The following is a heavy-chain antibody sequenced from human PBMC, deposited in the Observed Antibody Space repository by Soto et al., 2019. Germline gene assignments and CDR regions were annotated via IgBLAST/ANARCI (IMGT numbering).Heavy chain of an antibody. CDR1: GFSLSTSGVA. D-gene: IGHD3-3*01. CDR3: AHPQGYRIFGVVIGATWFVP. Sequence: QITLKESGPTLVKPTQTLTLTCSFSGFSLSTSGVAPGWIRQRPGKGLEWLALVYWDDDKRYSPSLRDRLNITKGPSNTKFFLTMPNMAPAPTSTYYGAHPQGYRIFGVVIGATWFVPWGQGIRATVPS. CDR2: VYWDDDK. J-gene: IGHJ5*02. V-gene: IGHV2-5*02.